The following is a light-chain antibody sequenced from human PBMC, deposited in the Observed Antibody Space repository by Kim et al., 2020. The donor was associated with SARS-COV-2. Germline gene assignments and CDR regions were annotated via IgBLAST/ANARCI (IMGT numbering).Light chain of an antibody. CDR3: QTWGPGVKWV. CDR1: RGRSNYA. J-gene: IGLJ3*02. V-gene: IGLV4-69*01. Sequence: SVKFTCTLTRGRSNYAIAWYQQQPQKGPRYLMKVNSDGSHIRGDGIPDRFSGSSSGAERYLSISSLQSEDEADYYCQTWGPGVKWVFGGGTKVTVL. CDR2: VNSDGSH.